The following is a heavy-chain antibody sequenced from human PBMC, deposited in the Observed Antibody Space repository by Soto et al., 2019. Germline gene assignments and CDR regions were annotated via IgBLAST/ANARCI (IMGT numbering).Heavy chain of an antibody. CDR3: TTLRGYSTFDX. V-gene: IGHV3-15*01. D-gene: IGHD5-18*01. Sequence: LSLSCAASGFTFSNALMSWFRQAPGKGLEWVGRIKSKTDGGTKDYAAPVKGRFTISRDDSKNTLYLQMNSLKTEDTAVYYCTTLRGYSTFDXLGQGTRVPASX. CDR2: IKSKTDGGTK. J-gene: IGHJ4*02. CDR1: GFTFSNAL.